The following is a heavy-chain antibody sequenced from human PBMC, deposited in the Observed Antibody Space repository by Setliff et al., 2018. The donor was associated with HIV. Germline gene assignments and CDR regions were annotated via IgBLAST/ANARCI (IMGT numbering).Heavy chain of an antibody. Sequence: PSETLSLTCAVYGGSFSGFYWSWIRQPPGKGLEWIGEINHSGSTKYNPSLKSRVTISVDTSKNQFSLKVTSVTAADTAVYYCARVPGRDYYDTSGDFDYWGLGTLVTVSS. J-gene: IGHJ4*02. CDR1: GGSFSGFY. CDR3: ARVPGRDYYDTSGDFDY. V-gene: IGHV4-34*01. CDR2: INHSGST. D-gene: IGHD3-22*01.